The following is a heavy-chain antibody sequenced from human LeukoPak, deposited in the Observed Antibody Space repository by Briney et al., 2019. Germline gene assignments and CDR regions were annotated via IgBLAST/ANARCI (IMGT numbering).Heavy chain of an antibody. Sequence: SETLSLTCTVSGGSISNYFWSWIRQSPGEGVEWVGNINYSGSTNYNPSLKGRVTMSVDTSKDQFSLKLSSVTAADTAVYYCARLPLSIGERKEDAFDIWGQGTMVTVSS. CDR1: GGSISNYF. J-gene: IGHJ3*02. CDR2: INYSGST. CDR3: ARLPLSIGERKEDAFDI. V-gene: IGHV4-59*08. D-gene: IGHD5/OR15-5a*01.